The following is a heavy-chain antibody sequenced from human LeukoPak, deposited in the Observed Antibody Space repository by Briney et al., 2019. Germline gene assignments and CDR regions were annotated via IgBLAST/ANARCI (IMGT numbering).Heavy chain of an antibody. CDR3: ARVSSVAGIVDV. CDR1: GFTFSSYS. CDR2: ISSSSSTI. V-gene: IGHV3-48*04. J-gene: IGHJ6*02. Sequence: GGSLRLSCAASGFTFSSYSMNWVRQAPGKGLEWVSYISSSSSTIYYADSVKGRFTISRDNAKNSLNLQMNSLRAEDTAVYYCARVSSVAGIVDVWGQGTTVTVSS. D-gene: IGHD6-19*01.